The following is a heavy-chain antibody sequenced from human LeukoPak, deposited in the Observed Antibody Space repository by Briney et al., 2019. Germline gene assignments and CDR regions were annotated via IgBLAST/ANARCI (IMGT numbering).Heavy chain of an antibody. CDR3: ARERDYYGNKFYYYMDV. V-gene: IGHV3-7*01. CDR2: IKEDASDK. Sequence: GGSLRLSCGGSGFTFSNYWMSWVRQTPGKGPEWVANIKEDASDKYYVDSVKGRFIIARDNAQNSVYLQMNSLRAEDTAVYYCARERDYYGNKFYYYMDVWGKGTTVTVSS. D-gene: IGHD3-10*01. J-gene: IGHJ6*03. CDR1: GFTFSNYW.